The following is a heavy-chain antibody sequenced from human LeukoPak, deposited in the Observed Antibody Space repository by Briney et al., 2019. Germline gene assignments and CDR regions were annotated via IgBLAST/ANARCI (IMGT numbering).Heavy chain of an antibody. CDR2: ISSSGSTI. D-gene: IGHD3-10*02. V-gene: IGHV3-48*04. Sequence: GGSLRLSRAASGFTFSRYSMKGVRQAPGKGLEGVSYISSSGSTIYYADSVKGRFTISRDNAKNSLYLQMNSLRAEDTAVYYCAELGITMIGGVWGKGTTVTISS. CDR3: AELGITMIGGV. J-gene: IGHJ6*04. CDR1: GFTFSRYS.